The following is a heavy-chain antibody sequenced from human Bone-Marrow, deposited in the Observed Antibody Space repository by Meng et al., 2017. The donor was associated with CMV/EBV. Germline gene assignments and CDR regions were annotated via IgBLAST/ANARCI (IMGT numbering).Heavy chain of an antibody. D-gene: IGHD2-2*01. Sequence: GGSLRLSCAASGFTFSSYAMHWVRQAPGKGLEWVAVISYDGSNKYYADSVKGRFTISRDNSKNTLYLQMNSLRAEDTAVYYCAREDIVVVPAAIERNYYYGMDVWGQGTTVTVSS. CDR3: AREDIVVVPAAIERNYYYGMDV. J-gene: IGHJ6*02. CDR2: ISYDGSNK. V-gene: IGHV3-30-3*01. CDR1: GFTFSSYA.